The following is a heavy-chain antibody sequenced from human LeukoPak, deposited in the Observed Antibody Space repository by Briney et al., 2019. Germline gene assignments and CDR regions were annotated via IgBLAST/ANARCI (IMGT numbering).Heavy chain of an antibody. J-gene: IGHJ4*02. D-gene: IGHD6-19*01. V-gene: IGHV4-39*01. Sequence: SGTLSLTCTVSGGSISSSSYYWGWIRQPPGKGLEWIGSIYYSGSTYYNPSLKSRVTISVDTSKNQFSLKLSSVTAADTAVYYCARLSLSSGWYCFDYWGQGTLVTVSS. CDR2: IYYSGST. CDR1: GGSISSSSYY. CDR3: ARLSLSSGWYCFDY.